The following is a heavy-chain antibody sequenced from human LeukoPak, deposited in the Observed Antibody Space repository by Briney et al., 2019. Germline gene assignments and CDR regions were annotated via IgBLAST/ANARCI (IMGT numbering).Heavy chain of an antibody. CDR3: ARSNYCGGDCYSWDS. Sequence: PSETLSLTCTVSGGSISSSIYYWSWIRQPPRKGLEWIGYIYYSGSTNYNPSLKSRVTISVDTSKNQFSLKLNSVTAADTAVYYCARSNYCGGDCYSWDSWGQGTLVTVSS. J-gene: IGHJ4*02. CDR1: GGSISSSIYY. CDR2: IYYSGST. D-gene: IGHD2-21*02. V-gene: IGHV4-61*05.